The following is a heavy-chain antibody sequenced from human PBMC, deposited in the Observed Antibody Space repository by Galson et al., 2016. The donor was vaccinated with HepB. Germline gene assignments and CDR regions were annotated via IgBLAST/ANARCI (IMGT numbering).Heavy chain of an antibody. Sequence: PALVKPTQTLTLTCNVSGVSLSTDGVSVAWIRQPPGKALEWLALIYWDDDRRSSPSLRKRLIITKDTSKNHVVLTLGNMDPVDTGTYFCALSSRFYGSRSTYGLFDFWGQGTVVTVSS. CDR2: IYWDDDR. V-gene: IGHV2-5*02. CDR3: ALSSRFYGSRSTYGLFDF. J-gene: IGHJ3*01. CDR1: GVSLSTDGVS. D-gene: IGHD3-10*01.